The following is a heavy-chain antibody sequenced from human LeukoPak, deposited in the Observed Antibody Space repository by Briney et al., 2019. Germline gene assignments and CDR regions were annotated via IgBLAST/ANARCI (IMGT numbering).Heavy chain of an antibody. V-gene: IGHV5-51*01. J-gene: IGHJ4*02. CDR3: ARLADDYVWGSYRTVGYFDY. CDR2: IYPGDSDT. CDR1: GYSFTSYW. D-gene: IGHD3-16*02. Sequence: GESLKISCKGSGYSFTSYWIGRVRQMPGKGLEWMGIIYPGDSDTRYSPSFQGQVTISADKSISTAYLQWSSLKASDTAMYYCARLADDYVWGSYRTVGYFDYWGQGTLVTVSS.